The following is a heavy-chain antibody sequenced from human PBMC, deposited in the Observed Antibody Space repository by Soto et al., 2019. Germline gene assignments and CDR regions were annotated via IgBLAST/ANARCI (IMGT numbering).Heavy chain of an antibody. CDR1: GYLFTAYS. CDR2: VNPSGGST. J-gene: IGHJ1*01. V-gene: IGHV1-46*01. D-gene: IGHD2-15*01. CDR3: ARDENCSGGTCYSEYFHR. Sequence: ASVKVSCKASGYLFTAYSMHWVRLAPGQGLEWMGVVNPSGGSTKYAQNFQGRVTMTRDTSTTTIYMELSSLRSDDTAIYYCARDENCSGGTCYSEYFHRWGLGTLVTVS.